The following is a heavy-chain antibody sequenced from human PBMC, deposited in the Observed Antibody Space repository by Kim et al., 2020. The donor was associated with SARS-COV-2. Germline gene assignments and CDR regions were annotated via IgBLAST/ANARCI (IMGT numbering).Heavy chain of an antibody. CDR1: GGTFSSYA. CDR3: AQSTCSSGYCYSGSAFDV. V-gene: IGHV1-69*04. Sequence: SVKVSCKASGGTFSSYAISWVRQAPGQGLEWMGRIIPIFGIANYAQKFQGRVTITADKSTSTAYMELSSLRSEDTAVYYCAQSTCSSGYCYSGSAFDVWGQGTLVTVSS. CDR2: IIPIFGIA. J-gene: IGHJ3*01. D-gene: IGHD3-22*01.